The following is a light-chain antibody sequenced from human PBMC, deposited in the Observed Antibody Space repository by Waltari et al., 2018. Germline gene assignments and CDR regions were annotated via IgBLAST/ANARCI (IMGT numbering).Light chain of an antibody. J-gene: IGKJ2*02. CDR2: WAS. CDR3: QQYYSTLPCT. Sequence: DIVMTQSPDSLAVSLGERATIHCKSSQSVLYSSNNKNYLAWYQQKPGQPPKLLIYWASTRESGVPDRFSGSGSGTDFTLTISSLQAEDVAVYYCQQYYSTLPCTFGQGTKLEIK. CDR1: QSVLYSSNNKNY. V-gene: IGKV4-1*01.